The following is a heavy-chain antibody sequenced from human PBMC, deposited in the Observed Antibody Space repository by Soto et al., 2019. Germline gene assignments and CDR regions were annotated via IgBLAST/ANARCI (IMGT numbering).Heavy chain of an antibody. D-gene: IGHD6-19*01. CDR1: GFAYSTYA. Sequence: EVQLLESGGGLVQPGGSLRLACATSGFAYSTYAVSWVRQAPGQGLEWVSDISGSGDSTHYAGSEKGRFTISRDNSKNTVYLQMDSLRAEDTALYYCAQGISSGWWYGAYWGQGTLVAVSS. J-gene: IGHJ4*02. CDR2: ISGSGDST. CDR3: AQGISSGWWYGAY. V-gene: IGHV3-23*01.